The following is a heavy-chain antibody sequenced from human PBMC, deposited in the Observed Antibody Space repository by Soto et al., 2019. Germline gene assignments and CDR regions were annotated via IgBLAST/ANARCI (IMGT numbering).Heavy chain of an antibody. Sequence: GASVKVSCKASGYTFNSYGISWVRQAPGQGLEWMGWISAYNGNTNYAQKIQGRVTMTTDPYTTTAYMELSNLRSDDTAVYYCARDRTSRDYGDYELAYWGQGTLVTVS. V-gene: IGHV1-18*01. J-gene: IGHJ4*02. D-gene: IGHD4-17*01. CDR1: GYTFNSYG. CDR2: ISAYNGNT. CDR3: ARDRTSRDYGDYELAY.